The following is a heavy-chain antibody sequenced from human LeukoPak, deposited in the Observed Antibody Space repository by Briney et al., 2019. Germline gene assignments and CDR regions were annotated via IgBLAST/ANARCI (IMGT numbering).Heavy chain of an antibody. V-gene: IGHV5-51*01. Sequence: GESLKISCKGSGYTFSSYWTAWVRRMPGKGLEWMGIIYPGDSDTRYSPSFQGQVTISADKSISTAYLQWSSLKASDTAIYYCARQTYCTNGVCVALDFWGQGTMVTVSS. D-gene: IGHD2-8*01. CDR3: ARQTYCTNGVCVALDF. CDR1: GYTFSSYW. J-gene: IGHJ3*01. CDR2: IYPGDSDT.